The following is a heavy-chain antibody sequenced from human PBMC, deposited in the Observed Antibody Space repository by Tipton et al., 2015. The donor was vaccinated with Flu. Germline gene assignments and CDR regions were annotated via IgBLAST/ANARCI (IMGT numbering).Heavy chain of an antibody. CDR1: GGSISSYY. CDR2: IYYSGST. CDR3: ASTIVLGSIRWFDP. Sequence: LRLSCTVSGGSISSYYWSWIRQPPGKGLEWIGYIYYSGSTNYNPSLKSRVTISVDTSKNQFSLKLSSVTAADTAVYYCASTIVLGSIRWFDPWCQGTLVTVSS. J-gene: IGHJ5*02. D-gene: IGHD2/OR15-2a*01. V-gene: IGHV4-59*01.